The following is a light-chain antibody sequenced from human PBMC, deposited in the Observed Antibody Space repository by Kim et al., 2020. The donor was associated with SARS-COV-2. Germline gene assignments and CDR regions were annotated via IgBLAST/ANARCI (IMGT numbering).Light chain of an antibody. V-gene: IGKV3-15*01. CDR3: QQYNNWPLT. CDR1: QSVSGN. CDR2: GAS. Sequence: ETVMTQSPATLSVSPGERATLSCRASQSVSGNLAWYQQKLGQAPRLIIFGASARATGLPARFSGSGSGTEFTLTISSLQSEDFAIYYCQQYNNWPLTFGGGTKVDIK. J-gene: IGKJ4*01.